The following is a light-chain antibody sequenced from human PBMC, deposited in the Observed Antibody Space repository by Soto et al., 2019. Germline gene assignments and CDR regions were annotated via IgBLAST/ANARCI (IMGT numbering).Light chain of an antibody. V-gene: IGKV3-20*01. CDR2: GAS. CDR1: QSVASSY. Sequence: EIVLTQSPGTLSLSPGDRATLSCRATQSVASSYLAWYQQKPGQAPRLLIYGASSRATGIPDKFSGSGSGTDFTLTISRLEPEDFAVYYCQEYNNWHPVTFGGGTKVEIK. CDR3: QEYNNWHPVT. J-gene: IGKJ4*01.